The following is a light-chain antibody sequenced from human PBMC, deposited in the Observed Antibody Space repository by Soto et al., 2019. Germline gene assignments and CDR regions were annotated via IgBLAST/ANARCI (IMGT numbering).Light chain of an antibody. Sequence: EIVLTQSPGTLSLSPGERATLSCRASQSVMGSYLAWYQQKPGQAPRLLIYGASTRATGIPARFSGSGSGTEFTLTISSLQSEDFAVYYCQQSKNWWTCGQGPKVDIK. V-gene: IGKV3-15*01. J-gene: IGKJ1*01. CDR1: QSVMGSY. CDR2: GAS. CDR3: QQSKNWWT.